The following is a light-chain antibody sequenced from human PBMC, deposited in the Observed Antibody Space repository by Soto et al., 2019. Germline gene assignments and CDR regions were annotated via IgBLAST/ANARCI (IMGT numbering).Light chain of an antibody. CDR3: QHYNSYSEA. J-gene: IGKJ1*01. Sequence: DIQMTQSPSSVSASVGDRVIITCRASQGISSWLSWYQQKPGKAPKLLIYDASSLESGVPSRFSGSGSGTEFTLTISSLQPDDFATYYCQHYNSYSEAFGQGTKVDIK. CDR1: QGISSW. CDR2: DAS. V-gene: IGKV1-5*01.